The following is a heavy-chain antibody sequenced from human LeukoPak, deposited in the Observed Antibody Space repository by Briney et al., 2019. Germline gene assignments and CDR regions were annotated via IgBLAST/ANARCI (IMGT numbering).Heavy chain of an antibody. Sequence: GGSLRLSCAASGFTFSGSAMDWVRQASGKGLEWVGRIRSKAKSYATAYAASVKGRFTISRDDSKNTAYLQMNSLKTEDTAVYYCTRTVTTVGRYDYWGQGTLVTVSS. V-gene: IGHV3-73*01. CDR3: TRTVTTVGRYDY. D-gene: IGHD4-23*01. CDR1: GFTFSGSA. J-gene: IGHJ4*02. CDR2: IRSKAKSYAT.